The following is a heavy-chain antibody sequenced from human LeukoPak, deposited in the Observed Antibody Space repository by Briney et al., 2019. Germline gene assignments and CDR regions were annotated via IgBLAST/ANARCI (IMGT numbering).Heavy chain of an antibody. CDR3: ATGIYDSGGLDSFDL. J-gene: IGHJ3*01. D-gene: IGHD3-22*01. CDR1: GYTLTQLS. V-gene: IGHV1-24*01. CDR2: FDPEDGET. Sequence: ASVKVSCKVFGYTLTQLSMHWVRRAPGKGLEWMGGFDPEDGETIYAQKFQGRVTMTEDTSTDTAYMELSSLRSEDTAVYYCATGIYDSGGLDSFDLWGQGTMVTVSS.